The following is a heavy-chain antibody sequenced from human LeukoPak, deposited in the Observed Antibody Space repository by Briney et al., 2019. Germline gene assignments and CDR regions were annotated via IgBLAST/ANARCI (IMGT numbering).Heavy chain of an antibody. V-gene: IGHV4-59*01. Sequence: PSETLSLTCTVSGGSISSYYWSWIRQPPGKGLEWIGYIYYSGSTNYNPSLKSRVTISVDTSKNQFSLKLSSVTAADTAVYYCARGVAVGGTTHFDPWGQGTLVTVSS. CDR1: GGSISSYY. J-gene: IGHJ5*02. CDR2: IYYSGST. D-gene: IGHD6-13*01. CDR3: ARGVAVGGTTHFDP.